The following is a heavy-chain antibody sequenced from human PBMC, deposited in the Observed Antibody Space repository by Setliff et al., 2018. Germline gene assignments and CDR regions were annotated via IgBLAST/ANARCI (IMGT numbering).Heavy chain of an antibody. Sequence: PGGSLRLSCAASGFTFSSYWMHWVRQAPGKGLVWVSRINSDGSSTSYADSVKGRFTISRDNAKNTLYLQMNSLRAEDTAVYYCARDPLDPYDYIWGSYRSYGMDVWGQGTTVTVSS. V-gene: IGHV3-74*01. CDR1: GFTFSSYW. D-gene: IGHD3-16*02. J-gene: IGHJ6*02. CDR3: ARDPLDPYDYIWGSYRSYGMDV. CDR2: INSDGSST.